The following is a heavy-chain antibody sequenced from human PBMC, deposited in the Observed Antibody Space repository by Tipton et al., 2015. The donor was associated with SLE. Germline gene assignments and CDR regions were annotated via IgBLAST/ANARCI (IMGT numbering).Heavy chain of an antibody. V-gene: IGHV4-4*07. Sequence: TLSLTCTVSDGSISDYYWTWIRQPAGEGLEWIGRIYASGSTNYNPSLRSRVTISVDTSKDQFSLNLGSVTAADTAVYYCASHDSSGYYFDYWGQGTLVTVSS. CDR2: IYASGST. CDR3: ASHDSSGYYFDY. D-gene: IGHD3-22*01. CDR1: DGSISDYY. J-gene: IGHJ4*02.